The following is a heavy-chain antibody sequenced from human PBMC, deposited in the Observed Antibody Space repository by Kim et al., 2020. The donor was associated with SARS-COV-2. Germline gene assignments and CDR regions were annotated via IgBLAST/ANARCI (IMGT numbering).Heavy chain of an antibody. D-gene: IGHD5-18*01. CDR1: GYTFTGYY. Sequence: ASVKVSCKASGYTFTGYYMHWVRQAPGQGLEWMGWINPNSGGTNYAQKFQGRVTMTRDTSISTAYMELSRLRSDDTAVYYCARDPYRILDTAMVIAAYSRMDVWGQGTTVTVSS. V-gene: IGHV1-2*02. CDR3: ARDPYRILDTAMVIAAYSRMDV. CDR2: INPNSGGT. J-gene: IGHJ6*02.